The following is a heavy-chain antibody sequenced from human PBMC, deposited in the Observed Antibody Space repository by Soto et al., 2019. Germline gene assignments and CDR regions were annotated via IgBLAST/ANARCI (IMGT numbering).Heavy chain of an antibody. V-gene: IGHV3-23*01. CDR1: AVTVTTFH. D-gene: IGHD4-17*01. Sequence: GGALRLPFAASAVTVTTFHLSWVSQAPGKRLEGVSVYSGAGITTKYAAPVTGRFTVSIDNSKNTLSLQLANLRAEASVTYYGVKGRLRGLDHGNFDVWGHGTLVTVSS. CDR2: YSGAGITT. J-gene: IGHJ4*01. CDR3: VKGRLRGLDHGNFDV.